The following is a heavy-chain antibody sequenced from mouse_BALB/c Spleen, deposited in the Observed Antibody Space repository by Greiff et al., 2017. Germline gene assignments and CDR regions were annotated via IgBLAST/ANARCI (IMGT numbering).Heavy chain of an antibody. D-gene: IGHD1-2*01. J-gene: IGHJ3*01. CDR2: IWAGGST. Sequence: VMLVESGPGLVAPSQSLSITCTVSGFSLTSYGVHWVRQPPGKGLEWLGVIWAGGSTNYNSALMSRLSISKDNSKSQVFLKMNSLQTDDTAMYYCARETLTTATGWFAYWGQGTLVTVSA. CDR1: GFSLTSYG. CDR3: ARETLTTATGWFAY. V-gene: IGHV2-9*02.